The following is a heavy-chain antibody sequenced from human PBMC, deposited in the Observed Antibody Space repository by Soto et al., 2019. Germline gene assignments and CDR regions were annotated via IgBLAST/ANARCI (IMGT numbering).Heavy chain of an antibody. CDR2: IYAGDSET. J-gene: IGHJ4*02. D-gene: IGHD6-13*01. Sequence: PGESLKISCKGSGYSFTNYWIGWVRQMPGKGLEWMGIIYAGDSETKYSPTFQGQVTVSVDRSISTAYLQWSSLKSSDTALYYCARQDSSKIDFWGQGTLVTVSS. V-gene: IGHV5-51*01. CDR3: ARQDSSKIDF. CDR1: GYSFTNYW.